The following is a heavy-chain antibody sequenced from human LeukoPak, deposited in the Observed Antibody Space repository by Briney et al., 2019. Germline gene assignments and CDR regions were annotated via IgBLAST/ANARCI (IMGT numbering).Heavy chain of an antibody. V-gene: IGHV1-46*01. CDR1: GYTFTSYY. Sequence: ASVKVSCKASGYTFTSYYMHWVRQAPGQGLEWMGIINPSGGSTSYAQKFQGRVTMTRDTSTSTVYMELSSLRSEDTAVYYCARIYCSGGSCYLGYFDYWGQGTLVTVSS. D-gene: IGHD2-15*01. CDR3: ARIYCSGGSCYLGYFDY. J-gene: IGHJ4*02. CDR2: INPSGGST.